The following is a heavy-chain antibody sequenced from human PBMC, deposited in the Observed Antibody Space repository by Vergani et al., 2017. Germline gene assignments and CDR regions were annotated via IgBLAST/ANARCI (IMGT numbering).Heavy chain of an antibody. Sequence: EVQLVESGGGLVKPGGSLRLSCAASGFTFSNAWMSWVRQAPGKGLEWVGRIKSKTDGGTTEYAAPVKGRFTISRDDSKNTLYLQMNSLKTEDTAVYYCTTDYFRCDSGSYYGDVDYWGQGTLVTVSS. J-gene: IGHJ4*02. CDR1: GFTFSNAW. CDR2: IKSKTDGGTT. CDR3: TTDYFRCDSGSYYGDVDY. V-gene: IGHV3-15*01. D-gene: IGHD1-26*01.